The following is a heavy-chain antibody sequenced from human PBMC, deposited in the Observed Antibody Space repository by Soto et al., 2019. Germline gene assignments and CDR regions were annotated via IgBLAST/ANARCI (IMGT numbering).Heavy chain of an antibody. J-gene: IGHJ4*02. CDR2: ISGSGDST. CDR1: GFTFSSYD. Sequence: EVQLLESGGGLVQPGGSLRLSCAASGFTFSSYDMRWVRQAPVKGLEWVSAISGSGDSTYYADSVKGRFTISRDNSKNTLYLQMNSLTAEDTAVYYCARRGSGSYYDYWGQGTLVTVSS. D-gene: IGHD1-26*01. V-gene: IGHV3-23*01. CDR3: ARRGSGSYYDY.